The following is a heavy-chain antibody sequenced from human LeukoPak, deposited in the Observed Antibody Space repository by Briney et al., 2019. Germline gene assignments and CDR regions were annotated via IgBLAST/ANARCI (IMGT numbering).Heavy chain of an antibody. CDR1: GGSISSYY. CDR2: IYYSGST. Sequence: SETLSLTCTVSGGSISSYYWNWIRQPPGKGLEWIGYIYYSGSTNYNPSLKSRVTISVDTSKNQFSLKLSSVTAADTAVYYCARLPLWFGESSHAFDIWGQGTMVTVSS. CDR3: ARLPLWFGESSHAFDI. J-gene: IGHJ3*02. V-gene: IGHV4-59*08. D-gene: IGHD3-10*01.